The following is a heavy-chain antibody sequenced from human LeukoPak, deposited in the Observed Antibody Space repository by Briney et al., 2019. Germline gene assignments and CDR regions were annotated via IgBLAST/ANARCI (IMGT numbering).Heavy chain of an antibody. CDR1: GFKFSSFS. J-gene: IGHJ4*02. CDR3: ARDIASYGDSAY. D-gene: IGHD5-18*01. V-gene: IGHV3-48*04. CDR2: ITSTSSAT. Sequence: PGGSLRLSCAASGFKFSSFSMGWVRQAPGKGLEWLSYITSTSSATYYADSLQGRFTISRDNAKNSLYLQINSLRADDTAVYYCARDIASYGDSAYWGQETLVTVSS.